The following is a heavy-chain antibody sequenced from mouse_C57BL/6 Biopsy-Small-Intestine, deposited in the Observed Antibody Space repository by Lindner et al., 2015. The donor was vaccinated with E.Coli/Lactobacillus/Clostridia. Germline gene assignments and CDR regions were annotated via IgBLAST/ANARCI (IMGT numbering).Heavy chain of an antibody. Sequence: VQLQESGAELARPGASVKLSCEASGYTFTSYGISWVKQRTGQGLEWIGEIYPRSGNTYYNEKFKGKATLTADKSSSTAYMELRSLTSEDSAVYFCARWGLLRGYFDVWGTGTTVTVSS. CDR2: IYPRSGNT. V-gene: IGHV1-81*01. D-gene: IGHD6-1*01. J-gene: IGHJ1*03. CDR1: GYTFTSYG. CDR3: ARWGLLRGYFDV.